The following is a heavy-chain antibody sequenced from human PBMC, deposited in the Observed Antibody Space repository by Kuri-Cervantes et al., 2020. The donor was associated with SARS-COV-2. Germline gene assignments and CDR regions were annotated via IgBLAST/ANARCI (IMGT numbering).Heavy chain of an antibody. Sequence: GESLKISCAASGFTFSSYSMNWVRQAPGKGLEWVSSISSSSSYIYYADSVKGRFTISRDNAKNSLYLQMNSLRAEDTAAYYCARGWDHYYYYYMDVWGKGTTVTVSS. CDR3: ARGWDHYYYYYMDV. J-gene: IGHJ6*03. CDR2: ISSSSSYI. CDR1: GFTFSSYS. V-gene: IGHV3-21*01. D-gene: IGHD1-26*01.